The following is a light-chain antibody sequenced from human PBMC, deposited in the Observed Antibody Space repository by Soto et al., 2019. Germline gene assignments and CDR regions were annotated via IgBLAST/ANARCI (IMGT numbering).Light chain of an antibody. CDR1: DNVNTY. CDR3: QESYSTPLT. V-gene: IGKV1-39*01. CDR2: SVS. Sequence: EIQMTQSPSSLSASLGDRVTITCRATDNVNTYLNCYQQRPGKVPKILIHSVSTLQSGVPSRFSGSGSGTAFNLTINSLQTEDVATYVCQESYSTPLTFGQGTKVEIK. J-gene: IGKJ1*01.